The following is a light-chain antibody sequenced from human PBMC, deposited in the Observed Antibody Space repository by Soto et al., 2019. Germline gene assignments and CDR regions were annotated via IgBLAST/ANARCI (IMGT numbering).Light chain of an antibody. V-gene: IGKV3-20*01. Sequence: ETVMTQSPGTLSLSPGERATLSCRASQSVSSGYLAWYQQKPGQAPRLLIFGASNRDTGIPARFTGSGSGTDFTLTISRLEPEDFAVYYCQQYGISQNTFGQGTKLEIK. CDR3: QQYGISQNT. J-gene: IGKJ2*01. CDR1: QSVSSGY. CDR2: GAS.